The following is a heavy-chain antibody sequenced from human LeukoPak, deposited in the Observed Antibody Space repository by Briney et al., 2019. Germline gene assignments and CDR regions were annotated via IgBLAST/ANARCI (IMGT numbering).Heavy chain of an antibody. Sequence: GRSLRLSCAASGFTFDDYAMHWVRQAPGKGLEWVSGISWDSSNRGYADSVKGRFTISRDNAKNSLYMQMNSPRAEDTALYYCAKDIDTGLASGMDVWGQGTTVTVSS. D-gene: IGHD5-18*01. CDR3: AKDIDTGLASGMDV. CDR1: GFTFDDYA. CDR2: ISWDSSNR. J-gene: IGHJ6*02. V-gene: IGHV3-9*01.